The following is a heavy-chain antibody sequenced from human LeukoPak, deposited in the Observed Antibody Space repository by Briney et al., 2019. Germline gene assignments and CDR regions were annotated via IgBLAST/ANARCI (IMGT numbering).Heavy chain of an antibody. D-gene: IGHD2-15*01. CDR3: ARDGGIGYCSGGSCEDYAFDI. Sequence: SETLSLTCAVYGGSFSGYYWNWIRQPPGKGLEWIGEINHSGSTNYNPSLKSRVTMSVDTSKNQFSLKLSSVTAADTAVYYCARDGGIGYCSGGSCEDYAFDIWGQGTMVTVSS. CDR1: GGSFSGYY. V-gene: IGHV4-34*01. J-gene: IGHJ3*02. CDR2: INHSGST.